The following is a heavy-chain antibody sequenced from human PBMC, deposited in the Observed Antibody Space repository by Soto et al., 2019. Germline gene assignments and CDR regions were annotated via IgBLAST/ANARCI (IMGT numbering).Heavy chain of an antibody. CDR2: ISYDGSNK. V-gene: IGHV3-30*18. CDR1: GFTFSSYG. Sequence: PGGSLRLSCAASGFTFSSYGMHWVRQAPGKGLEWVAVISYDGSNKYYADSVKGRFTISRDNSKNTLYLQMNSLRAEDTAVYYCAKDGAGSSGWSCWFDPWGQGTLVTVSS. D-gene: IGHD6-19*01. CDR3: AKDGAGSSGWSCWFDP. J-gene: IGHJ5*02.